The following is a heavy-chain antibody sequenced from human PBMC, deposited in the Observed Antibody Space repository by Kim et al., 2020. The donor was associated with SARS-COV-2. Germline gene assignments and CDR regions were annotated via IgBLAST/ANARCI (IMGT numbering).Heavy chain of an antibody. CDR2: IIPIFGTA. D-gene: IGHD1-26*01. Sequence: SVKVSCKASGGTFSSYAISWVRQAPGQGLEWMGGIIPIFGTANYAQKFQGRVTITADESTSTAYMELSSLRSEDTAVYYCARDRYSGSYQGRNYFDYWGQGTLVTVSS. CDR1: GGTFSSYA. CDR3: ARDRYSGSYQGRNYFDY. J-gene: IGHJ4*02. V-gene: IGHV1-69*13.